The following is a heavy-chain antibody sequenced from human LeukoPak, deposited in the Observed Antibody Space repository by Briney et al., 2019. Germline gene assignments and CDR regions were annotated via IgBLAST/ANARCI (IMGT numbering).Heavy chain of an antibody. V-gene: IGHV4-31*03. CDR2: IYYSGST. CDR3: ARTWRTMMVRGVMALCYFDY. CDR1: GGSISSGGYY. D-gene: IGHD3-10*01. J-gene: IGHJ4*02. Sequence: SETLPLTCTVSGGSISSGGYYWSWIRQHPGKGLEWIGYIYYSGSTYYNPSLKSRVTISVDTSKNQFSLKLSSVTAADTAVYYCARTWRTMMVRGVMALCYFDYWGQGTLVTVSS.